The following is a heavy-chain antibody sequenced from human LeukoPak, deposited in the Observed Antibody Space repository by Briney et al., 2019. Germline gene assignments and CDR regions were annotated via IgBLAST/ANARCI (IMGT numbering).Heavy chain of an antibody. J-gene: IGHJ6*02. CDR2: ISGSGGST. V-gene: IGHV3-23*01. CDR1: GFTFSSYA. D-gene: IGHD1-26*01. CDR3: ARGGSFHSMDV. Sequence: GGSLRLSCAASGFTFSSYAMSWVRQAPGKGLEWVSAISGSGGSTYYADSVKGRFTISRDNAKNSLYLQMNSLRAEDTAVYYCARGGSFHSMDVWGQGTTVTVSS.